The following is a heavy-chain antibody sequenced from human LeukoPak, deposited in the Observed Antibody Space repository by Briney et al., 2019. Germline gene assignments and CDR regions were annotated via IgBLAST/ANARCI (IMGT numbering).Heavy chain of an antibody. D-gene: IGHD3-10*01. Sequence: SETLSLTCTVSGASISSSSYYWGWIRQPPGKGLEWIGSFYYSGSTYYKPSLKSRVTISVDTSKNQFSLKLSSVTAADTAVYYCVEGQITMVRGVIMYNWFDPWGQGTLVTVSS. CDR2: FYYSGST. CDR1: GASISSSSYY. CDR3: VEGQITMVRGVIMYNWFDP. J-gene: IGHJ5*02. V-gene: IGHV4-39*01.